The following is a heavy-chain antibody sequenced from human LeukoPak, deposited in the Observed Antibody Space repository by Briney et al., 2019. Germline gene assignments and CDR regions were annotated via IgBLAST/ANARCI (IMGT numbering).Heavy chain of an antibody. J-gene: IGHJ6*02. CDR1: GGPFRGFF. V-gene: IGHV3-23*01. D-gene: IGHD3-10*01. CDR3: ATIYGSGSYWGSYYYYGMDV. CDR2: ISGSGGST. Sequence: ETLSLTCAVYGGPFRGFFWSWVRQAPGKGLEWVSAISGSGGSTYYADSVKGRFTISRDNSKNTLYLQMNSLRAEDTAVYYCATIYGSGSYWGSYYYYGMDVWGQGTTVTVSS.